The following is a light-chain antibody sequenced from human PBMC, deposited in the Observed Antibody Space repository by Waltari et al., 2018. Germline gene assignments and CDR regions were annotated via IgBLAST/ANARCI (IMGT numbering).Light chain of an antibody. V-gene: IGKV1-5*03. Sequence: DIQMTQSPSTLSASVGDRVTITCGASQNIPRWLAWYQQKQGKDPKLLIYKTSILESGVPSRFSGGGSETEFTLTISSLQPDDFATYYCQHYDVFSATFGPGTKVEIK. J-gene: IGKJ1*01. CDR1: QNIPRW. CDR3: QHYDVFSAT. CDR2: KTS.